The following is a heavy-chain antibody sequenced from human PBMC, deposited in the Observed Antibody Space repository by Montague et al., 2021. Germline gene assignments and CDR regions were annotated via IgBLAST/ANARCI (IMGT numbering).Heavy chain of an antibody. CDR1: GLLFSHSW. D-gene: IGHD4/OR15-4a*01. CDR3: ARNPAYGALDY. V-gene: IGHV3-7*03. J-gene: IGHJ4*02. Sequence: FRRLSCAASGLLFSHSWMAWVRLPPGKGLEWVAGVNPDGSQVGYVESVKGRFTISKDNAKNSLFLQMNSLRGDDTALYYCARNPAYGALDYWGQGTRVTVSS. CDR2: VNPDGSQV.